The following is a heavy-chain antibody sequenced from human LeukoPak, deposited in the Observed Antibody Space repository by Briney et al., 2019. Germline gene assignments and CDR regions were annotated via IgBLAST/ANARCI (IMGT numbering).Heavy chain of an antibody. V-gene: IGHV1-2*02. D-gene: IGHD6-13*01. CDR2: INPNSGGT. CDR1: GYTFTGYY. CDR3: ARDNQDSSSWYTFGWFDP. J-gene: IGHJ5*02. Sequence: ASVKVSCKASGYTFTGYYMHWVRQAPGQGLERMGWINPNSGGTNYAQKFQGRVTMTRDTSISTAYMELSRLRSDDTAVYYCARDNQDSSSWYTFGWFDPWGQGTLVTVSS.